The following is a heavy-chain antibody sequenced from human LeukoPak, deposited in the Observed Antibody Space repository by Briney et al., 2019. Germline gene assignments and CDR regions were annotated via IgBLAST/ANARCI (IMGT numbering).Heavy chain of an antibody. CDR1: GYSFSSYW. D-gene: IGHD3-10*01. J-gene: IGHJ4*02. CDR3: ASTYPNYYGSGSYSH. CDR2: IYPGHSDT. V-gene: IGHV5-51*01. Sequence: GESLKISCKGSGYSFSSYWIGWVRQMPGKGLEWMGIIYPGHSDTRYSPSFQGQVTISADKSISTAYLQWSSLKASDTAMYYCASTYPNYYGSGSYSHWGQGTLVTVSS.